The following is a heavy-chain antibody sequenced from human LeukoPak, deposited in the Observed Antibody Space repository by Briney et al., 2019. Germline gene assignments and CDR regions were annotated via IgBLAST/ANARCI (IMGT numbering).Heavy chain of an antibody. CDR2: IYYSGST. CDR1: GGSISSYY. Sequence: SETLSLTCTVSGGSISSYYWSWIRQPPGKGLEWIGYIYYSGSTNYNPSLKSRVTISVDTSKNQFSLKLSSVTAADTAVYYCASVPDYWGQGTLVTVSS. J-gene: IGHJ4*02. V-gene: IGHV4-59*08. CDR3: ASVPDY.